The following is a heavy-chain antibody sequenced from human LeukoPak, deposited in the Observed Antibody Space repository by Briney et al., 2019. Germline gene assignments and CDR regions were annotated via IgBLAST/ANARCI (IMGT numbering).Heavy chain of an antibody. V-gene: IGHV1-18*01. Sequence: GASVKVSCKASGYTFTSFGISWVRQAPGQGLEWMGGISAYNGNTNYVQKFQGRVTMTTDISTSTAYMELRSLRSDDTAVFYCVRDLGVDTSMIFFDYWGQGTLVTVSS. J-gene: IGHJ4*02. CDR3: VRDLGVDTSMIFFDY. CDR1: GYTFTSFG. D-gene: IGHD5-18*01. CDR2: ISAYNGNT.